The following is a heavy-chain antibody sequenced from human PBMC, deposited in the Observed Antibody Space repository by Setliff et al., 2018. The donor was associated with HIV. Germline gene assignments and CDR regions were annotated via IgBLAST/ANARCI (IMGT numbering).Heavy chain of an antibody. V-gene: IGHV3-23*01. Sequence: GGSLRLSCAASGFTFSTYPMSWVRQAPGKGLEWVSGISGTGGSPFYADSVEGRFTISRDNSKNTVYLQMNSLRAEDTAAYYCAKGGINWGIGEGFDVWGQGTMVTVSS. CDR3: AKGGINWGIGEGFDV. D-gene: IGHD6-13*01. CDR2: ISGTGGSP. J-gene: IGHJ3*01. CDR1: GFTFSTYP.